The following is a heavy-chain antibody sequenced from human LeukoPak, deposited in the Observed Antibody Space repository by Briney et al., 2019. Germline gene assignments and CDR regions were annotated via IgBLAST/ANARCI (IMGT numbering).Heavy chain of an antibody. D-gene: IGHD1-26*01. CDR3: ARDGGNYSPFDY. CDR1: GFTFSTYI. V-gene: IGHV3-48*01. J-gene: IGHJ4*02. CDR2: ISSSSGTI. Sequence: GGSLRLSCAASGFTFSTYIISWVRQAPGKGLEWVAYISSSSGTIYYADSVKGRFTISRDNAKNSLYLQMNSLRAEDTAVYYCARDGGNYSPFDYWGQGTLVTVSS.